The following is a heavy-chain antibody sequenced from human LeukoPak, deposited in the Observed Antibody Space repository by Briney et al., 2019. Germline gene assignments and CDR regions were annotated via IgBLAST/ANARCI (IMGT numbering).Heavy chain of an antibody. J-gene: IGHJ4*02. CDR3: ARDGRDTSALYNPLRFDY. V-gene: IGHV4-34*01. CDR1: GFTFNRAA. CDR2: INHRGST. D-gene: IGHD1-1*01. Sequence: PGGSLRLSCAGSGFTFNRAAMTWVRQPPGKGLEWIGEINHRGSTNYNPSLKSRVTISVDTSKNQFSLRLSSVTAADTAVYYCARDGRDTSALYNPLRFDYWGQGTLVTVSS.